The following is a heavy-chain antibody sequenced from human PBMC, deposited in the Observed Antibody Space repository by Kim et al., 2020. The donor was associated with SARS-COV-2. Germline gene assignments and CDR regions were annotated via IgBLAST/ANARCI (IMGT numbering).Heavy chain of an antibody. CDR3: ASIVVVAATQGWPNDY. CDR1: GGSISSSSYY. Sequence: SETLSLTCTVSGGSISSSSYYWGWIRQPPGKGLEWIGSIYYSGSTYYNPSLKSRVTISVDTSKNQFSLKLSSVTAADTAVYYCASIVVVAATQGWPNDYWGQGTLVTVSS. J-gene: IGHJ4*02. V-gene: IGHV4-39*01. CDR2: IYYSGST. D-gene: IGHD2-15*01.